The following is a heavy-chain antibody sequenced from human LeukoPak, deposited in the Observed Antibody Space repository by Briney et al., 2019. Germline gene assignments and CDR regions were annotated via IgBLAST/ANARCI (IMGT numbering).Heavy chain of an antibody. CDR2: MDQDGSEE. V-gene: IGHV3-7*01. D-gene: IGHD1-1*01. J-gene: IGHJ4*02. Sequence: PRGCLRPSCAASGVTPTDYWMSWVRQAPGKGLEWVANMDQDGSEENYADSVKGRFTISRDDAKNSLYLQMSSLRAEDTAVYYCARESTEERPGCWGQGTLVTVSS. CDR1: GVTPTDYW. CDR3: ARESTEERPGC.